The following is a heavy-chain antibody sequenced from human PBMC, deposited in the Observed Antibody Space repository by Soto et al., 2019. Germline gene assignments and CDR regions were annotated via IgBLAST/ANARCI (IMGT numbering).Heavy chain of an antibody. CDR2: IDHDGPT. CDR3: VRASHGDY. V-gene: IGHV3-74*01. CDR1: GFTFSNYW. Sequence: EVQMVESGGGLVQPGGSLRLSCAGSGFTFSNYWVHWVSQAPGKGLEWVSRIDHDGPTDHADSVRGRFTISRDNAENTLYPQMNRLRPEDTAVYYCVRASHGDYWGQGTLVTVSS. J-gene: IGHJ4*02. D-gene: IGHD5-12*01.